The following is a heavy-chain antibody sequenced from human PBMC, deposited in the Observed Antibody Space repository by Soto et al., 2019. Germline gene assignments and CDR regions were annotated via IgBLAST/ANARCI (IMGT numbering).Heavy chain of an antibody. D-gene: IGHD1-26*01. J-gene: IGHJ5*02. V-gene: IGHV1-2*02. Sequence: ASVKVSCKASGYTFTDYYIHWVRQAPGQGFEWLGWLKPSTGDTNYAQRFQGRVTMTGDTSITTAYLELFSLTSDDTALYFCASSTVGNTTQINWIGTWGQGTLVTVSS. CDR1: GYTFTDYY. CDR2: LKPSTGDT. CDR3: ASSTVGNTTQINWIGT.